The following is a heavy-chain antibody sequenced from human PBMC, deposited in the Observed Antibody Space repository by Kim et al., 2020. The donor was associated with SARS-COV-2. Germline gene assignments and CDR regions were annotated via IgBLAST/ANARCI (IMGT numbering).Heavy chain of an antibody. CDR3: ARAPSGTTFAFDI. CDR1: GFTVSSNY. D-gene: IGHD4-17*01. V-gene: IGHV3-66*01. Sequence: GGSLRLSCAASGFTVSSNYMSWVRQAPGKGLEWVSVIYSGGSTYYADSVKGRFTISRDNSKNTLYLQMNSLRAEDTAVYYCARAPSGTTFAFDIWGQGTMVTVSS. J-gene: IGHJ3*02. CDR2: IYSGGST.